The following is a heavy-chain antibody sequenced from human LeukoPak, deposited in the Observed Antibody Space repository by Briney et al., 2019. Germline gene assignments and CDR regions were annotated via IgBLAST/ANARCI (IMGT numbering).Heavy chain of an antibody. CDR2: IYYTGST. CDR3: ARRWGNIVGVTYEY. V-gene: IGHV4-39*01. Sequence: SETLSLTCTISGSSITSVSHYWGWIRQPPGKGLEWIGDIYYTGSTYYSPSLRSRVTMSVHTSENQFSLRQNSVTAVDTAVYYCARRWGNIVGVTYEYWGQGTLVTVSS. D-gene: IGHD3-16*01. CDR1: GSSITSVSHY. J-gene: IGHJ4*02.